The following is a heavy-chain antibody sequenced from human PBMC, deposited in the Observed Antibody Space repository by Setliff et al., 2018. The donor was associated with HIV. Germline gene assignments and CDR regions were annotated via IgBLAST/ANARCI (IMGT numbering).Heavy chain of an antibody. Sequence: PSETLSLTCTVSGSSITSSTYYWDWIRQPPGKGLEWIGSIFYSGSTYYNPSGKSRVTISIDTSKKQFSLRLSSVTAADTAVYYCARDHKYYYDSRGLDYWGQGTLVTVSS. CDR3: ARDHKYYYDSRGLDY. CDR2: IFYSGST. CDR1: GSSITSSTYY. V-gene: IGHV4-39*07. D-gene: IGHD3-22*01. J-gene: IGHJ4*02.